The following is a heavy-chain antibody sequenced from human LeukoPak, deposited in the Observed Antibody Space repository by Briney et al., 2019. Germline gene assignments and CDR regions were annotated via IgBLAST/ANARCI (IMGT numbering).Heavy chain of an antibody. CDR2: ISPSSGAI. CDR3: ARDMGTSSWHAFDN. J-gene: IGHJ4*02. V-gene: IGHV3-48*01. D-gene: IGHD6-13*01. CDR1: GFTFRTYY. Sequence: PGGSLRLSCAASGFTFRTYYMNWVRQTPGKGLEWASYISPSSGAIHYADSVKGRFTISRDNAKNSLSLQMNSLRAEGTAVYYCARDMGTSSWHAFDNWGQGTLVTVSS.